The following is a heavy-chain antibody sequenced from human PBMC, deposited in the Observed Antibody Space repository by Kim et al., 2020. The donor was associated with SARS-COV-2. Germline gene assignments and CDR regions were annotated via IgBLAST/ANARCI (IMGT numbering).Heavy chain of an antibody. Sequence: GGSLRLSCAASGFTFSSYDMHWVRQATGKGLEWVSAISTASDTYYPGSAKGRFTISRENANNSFYLQMNSQRAGDTAVYYCARAAGALYGDYARSYNYGIDVWGQGTTVTVSS. CDR1: GFTFSSYD. V-gene: IGHV3-13*01. J-gene: IGHJ6*02. CDR2: ISTASDT. D-gene: IGHD4-17*01. CDR3: ARAAGALYGDYARSYNYGIDV.